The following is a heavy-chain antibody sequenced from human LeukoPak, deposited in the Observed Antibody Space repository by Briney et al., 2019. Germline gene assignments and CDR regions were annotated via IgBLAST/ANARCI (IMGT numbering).Heavy chain of an antibody. J-gene: IGHJ4*02. CDR3: ARTPNYGFWNNYGSLDS. CDR1: GFTFSSYA. D-gene: IGHD3-3*01. Sequence: GSLRLSCAASGFTFSSYAMSWVRQAPGKGLEWVSAISGSGGSTYNADSVKGRFTISRDNSKNTLYLQMNSLRAEDTAVYYCARTPNYGFWNNYGSLDSWGQGTLVTISS. V-gene: IGHV3-23*01. CDR2: ISGSGGST.